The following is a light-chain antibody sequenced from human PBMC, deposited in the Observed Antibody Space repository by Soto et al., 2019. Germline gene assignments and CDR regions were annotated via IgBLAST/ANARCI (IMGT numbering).Light chain of an antibody. V-gene: IGKV1-5*03. CDR1: QSISNS. CDR2: KAS. CDR3: QQYDSFPIT. J-gene: IGKJ5*01. Sequence: DIQMTQSPSTLPASVGDRVTITCRASQSISNSLAWYQQKPGKAPKVLIYKASSLETAVPSRFSGSGSGTEFTLTISSLQPDDFATYSCQQYDSFPITFGQGTRLEMK.